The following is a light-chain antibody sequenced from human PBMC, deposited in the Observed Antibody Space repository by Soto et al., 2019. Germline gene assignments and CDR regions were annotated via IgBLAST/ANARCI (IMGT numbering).Light chain of an antibody. CDR3: QHYNSYSEA. V-gene: IGKV1-5*03. Sequence: DLQMTQSPSTLSGSVGDRVTITCRASQTISSWLAWYQQKPGKAPKILIYKASTLKSGVPSRFSGSVSGTEGTLTISSLKHDDGSTYYCQHYNSYSEAFGQGTKVDIK. CDR2: KAS. CDR1: QTISSW. J-gene: IGKJ1*01.